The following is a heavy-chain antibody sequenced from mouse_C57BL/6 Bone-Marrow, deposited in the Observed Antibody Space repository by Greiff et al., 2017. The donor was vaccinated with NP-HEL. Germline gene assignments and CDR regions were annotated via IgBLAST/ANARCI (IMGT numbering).Heavy chain of an antibody. CDR3: ARSGHLIRFAY. CDR1: GYTFTDYN. Sequence: EVQLQQSGPELVKPGASVKIPCKASGYTFTDYNMDWVKQSHGKSLEWIGDINPNNGGTIYNQKFKGKATLTVDKSSSTAYMELRSLTSEDTAVYYCARSGHLIRFAYWGQGTLVTVSA. J-gene: IGHJ3*01. V-gene: IGHV1-18*01. D-gene: IGHD3-1*01. CDR2: INPNNGGT.